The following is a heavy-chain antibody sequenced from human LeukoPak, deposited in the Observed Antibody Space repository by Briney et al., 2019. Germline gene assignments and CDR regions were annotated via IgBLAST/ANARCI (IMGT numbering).Heavy chain of an antibody. CDR3: AHNRGSGSYPNNWFDP. D-gene: IGHD3-10*01. CDR2: IYWDDDK. V-gene: IGHV2-5*02. CDR1: EFSLSTSGVG. J-gene: IGHJ5*02. Sequence: SGPTLVKPTQTLTLICTFSEFSLSTSGVGVGWIRQPPGKALEWLALIYWDDDKRYSPSLKSRLTITKDTSKNQVVLTMTNMDPVDTATYYCAHNRGSGSYPNNWFDPWGQGILVTVSS.